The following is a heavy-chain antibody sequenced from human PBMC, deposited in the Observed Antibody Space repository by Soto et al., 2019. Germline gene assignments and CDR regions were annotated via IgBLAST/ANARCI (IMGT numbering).Heavy chain of an antibody. D-gene: IGHD3-16*01. V-gene: IGHV3-23*01. CDR3: TCGGLYGMDV. CDR2: ISDSAGST. J-gene: IGHJ6*02. Sequence: GGSLRLSCAASGFTLSTYVTSWHSWVRQAPGKGLEWVSTISDSAGSTYYVDSVKGRFTFSRDNSKTTVYLQMNSLRAEDTAVYYCTCGGLYGMDVWGQGXTVTVSS. CDR1: GFTLSTYV.